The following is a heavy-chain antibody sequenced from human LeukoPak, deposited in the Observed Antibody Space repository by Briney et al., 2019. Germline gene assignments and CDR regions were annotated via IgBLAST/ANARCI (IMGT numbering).Heavy chain of an antibody. D-gene: IGHD5-24*01. Sequence: KPSETLSLTCAVYGGSFSGYYWSWIRQPPGKGLEWIGEINHSGSTNYNPSLKSRVTISVDTSKNQFSLKLSSVTAADTAVYYCARLPVEMATIIYFDYWGQGTLVTVSS. J-gene: IGHJ4*02. CDR1: GGSFSGYY. CDR3: ARLPVEMATIIYFDY. V-gene: IGHV4-34*01. CDR2: INHSGST.